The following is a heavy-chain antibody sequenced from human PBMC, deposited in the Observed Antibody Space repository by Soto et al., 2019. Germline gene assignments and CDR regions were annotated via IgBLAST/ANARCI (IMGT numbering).Heavy chain of an antibody. CDR3: GREDTAGYSGLGV. CDR1: GCTLGDLG. D-gene: IGHD5-18*01. V-gene: IGHV3-49*04. J-gene: IGHJ6*01. CDR2: IRSKAYGGTT. Sequence: GGSMILSRITVGCTLGDLGVTWVRQAPGKGREWVGLIRSKAYGGTTDYAASEKGRFTISRDDSESVAYLQMNSLKTVCTAIYFFGREDTAGYSGLGVWGQGTT.